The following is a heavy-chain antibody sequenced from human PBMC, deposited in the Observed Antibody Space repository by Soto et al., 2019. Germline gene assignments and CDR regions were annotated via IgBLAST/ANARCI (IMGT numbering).Heavy chain of an antibody. CDR2: IYSGGTT. CDR1: GGSISSGGYY. D-gene: IGHD2-8*02. Sequence: QMQLQESGPGLVKPSQTLSLTCTVSGGSISSGGYYWTWIRQHPGKGLEWIGYIYSGGTTHYSPSLKSRVTMSIDTSTTQFSLKLTSVPAADTAIYYCARRLVLGVPTDRFFDYWSQGTLVTVSS. CDR3: ARRLVLGVPTDRFFDY. J-gene: IGHJ4*02. V-gene: IGHV4-31*03.